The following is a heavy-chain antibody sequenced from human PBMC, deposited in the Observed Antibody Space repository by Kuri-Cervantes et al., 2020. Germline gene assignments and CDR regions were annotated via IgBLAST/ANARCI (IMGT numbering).Heavy chain of an antibody. CDR2: IIPIFDTA. J-gene: IGHJ4*02. D-gene: IGHD6-13*01. V-gene: IGHV1-69*06. CDR3: ASLGPGYNSSWSY. CDR1: GGTFSNYA. Sequence: SVKVSCKASGGTFSNYAITWVRQAPGQGLEWMGGIIPIFDTANYAQKFQGRVTITADKSTSTAYMELSSLRSEDTALYYCASLGPGYNSSWSYWGQGALVTVSS.